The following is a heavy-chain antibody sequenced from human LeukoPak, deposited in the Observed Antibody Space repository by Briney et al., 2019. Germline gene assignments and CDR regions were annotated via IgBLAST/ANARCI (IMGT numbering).Heavy chain of an antibody. CDR3: ARAHDVDTAMTDY. CDR2: IIPIFGTA. Sequence: SVKVSCKASGGTFSSYAISWVRQAPGQGLEWMGGIIPIFGTAYYAQKFQGRVTITADESTSTAYMELSSLRSEDTAVYYCARAHDVDTAMTDYWGQGTLVTVSS. V-gene: IGHV1-69*13. D-gene: IGHD5-18*01. CDR1: GGTFSSYA. J-gene: IGHJ4*02.